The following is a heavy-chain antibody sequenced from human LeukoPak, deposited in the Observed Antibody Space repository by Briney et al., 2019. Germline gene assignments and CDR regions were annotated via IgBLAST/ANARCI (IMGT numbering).Heavy chain of an antibody. Sequence: SETLSLTCTVSGGSISSYYWSWIRQPPGKGLEWIGYTYYSGSTNYNPSLKSRVTISVDTSKNQFSLKLSSVTAAGTAVYYCARGPRIAVAGYYYYGMDVWGKGTTVTVSS. V-gene: IGHV4-59*01. J-gene: IGHJ6*04. CDR1: GGSISSYY. CDR3: ARGPRIAVAGYYYYGMDV. CDR2: TYYSGST. D-gene: IGHD6-19*01.